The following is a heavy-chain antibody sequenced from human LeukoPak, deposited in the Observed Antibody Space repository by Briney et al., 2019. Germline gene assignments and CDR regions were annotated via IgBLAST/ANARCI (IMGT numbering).Heavy chain of an antibody. J-gene: IGHJ4*02. CDR1: GFTFSSYG. Sequence: GGSLRLSCAASGFTFSSYGMHWVRQAPGKGLEWVAVISYDGSNKYYADSVKGRFTISRDNSKNTLYLQMNSLRAEDKAVYYCAKASSSGWFDYWGQGTLVTVSS. V-gene: IGHV3-30*18. CDR2: ISYDGSNK. CDR3: AKASSSGWFDY. D-gene: IGHD6-19*01.